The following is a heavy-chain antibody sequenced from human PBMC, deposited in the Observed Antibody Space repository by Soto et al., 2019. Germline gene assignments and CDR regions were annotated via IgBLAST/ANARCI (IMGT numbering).Heavy chain of an antibody. CDR3: ATAYVYDFENSNYYRDAFDI. CDR2: MYPDDSDI. CDR1: VYSFSFYC. Sequence: PGESLKISCPASVYSFSFYCIGWVRQMPGKGLEWMSIMYPDDSDIRYSPSFEAHVTISADKSTSTAFLQWSSLKASDTAMYYCATAYVYDFENSNYYRDAFDIWGQGTLVNVSS. J-gene: IGHJ3*02. V-gene: IGHV5-51*01. D-gene: IGHD3-22*01.